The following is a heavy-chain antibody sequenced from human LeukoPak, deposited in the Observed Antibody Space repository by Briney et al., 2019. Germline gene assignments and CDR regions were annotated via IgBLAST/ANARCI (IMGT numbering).Heavy chain of an antibody. CDR2: ISSTNHYT. V-gene: IGHV3-21*06. J-gene: IGHJ4*02. Sequence: PGGSLRLSCAASGFTVSSNYMSWVRQAPGKGLEWVSYISSTNHYTSYADSVRGRFTISRDNAKNLLSLQMDSLRAEDTAVYYCARGRSGWYEDFWGQGTLVTVSS. CDR1: GFTVSSNY. CDR3: ARGRSGWYEDF. D-gene: IGHD6-19*01.